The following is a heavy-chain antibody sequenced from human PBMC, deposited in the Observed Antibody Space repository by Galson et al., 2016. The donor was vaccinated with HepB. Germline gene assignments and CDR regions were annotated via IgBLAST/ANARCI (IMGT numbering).Heavy chain of an antibody. CDR3: ARVPSPGDGNYAPLGFYGLDV. V-gene: IGHV2-70*01. D-gene: IGHD3-16*01. CDR2: IDWDDDV. J-gene: IGHJ6*02. Sequence: PALVKPTQTLTLTCTVSGFSLTTAGVCVTWIRQPPGMALEWLALIDWDDDVYYNSSLQTRLTISKDTSKNQVVLEMTNMEPVDTATYFCARVPSPGDGNYAPLGFYGLDVWGQGTSVTVSS. CDR1: GFSLTTAGVC.